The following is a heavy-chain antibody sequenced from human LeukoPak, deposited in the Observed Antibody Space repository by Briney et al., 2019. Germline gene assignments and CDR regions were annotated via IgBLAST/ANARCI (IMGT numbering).Heavy chain of an antibody. CDR1: GFTLSSYA. CDR2: ISGSGGST. Sequence: GGSLRLSCAASGFTLSSYAMSWVRQAPGEGLEWVSAISGSGGSTHYADSVKGRFTISRDNSKNTLYLQMNSLRADDTAVYYCAKGRAKATVTAGDHWGQGTLATVSS. V-gene: IGHV3-23*01. D-gene: IGHD4-17*01. J-gene: IGHJ4*02. CDR3: AKGRAKATVTAGDH.